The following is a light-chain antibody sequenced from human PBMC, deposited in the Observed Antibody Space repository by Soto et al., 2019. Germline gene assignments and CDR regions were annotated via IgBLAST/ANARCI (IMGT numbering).Light chain of an antibody. J-gene: IGLJ1*01. CDR3: GTWDSSLSGGV. CDR1: SSNIGNNY. CDR2: DNN. V-gene: IGLV1-51*01. Sequence: QSVLTQPPSVSAAPGQKVTISCSGGSSNIGNNYVSWYQQLPGTAPKLLIYDNNKRPSGIPDRFSGSKSGTSATLGIAGLQTGDEADYYCGTWDSSLSGGVFGTGTKLTVL.